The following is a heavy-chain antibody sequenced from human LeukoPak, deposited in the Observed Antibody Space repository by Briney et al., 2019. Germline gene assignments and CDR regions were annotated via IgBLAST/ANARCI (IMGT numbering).Heavy chain of an antibody. CDR3: AKGPRYCSSTGCYASFFDY. Sequence: PGGSLRLSCAGSGFTFSSYSMNWVRQAPGKGLEWVSSITSSNNYIYYADSMKGRFTISRDNSKNTLYLQMNSLRAEDTAVYYCAKGPRYCSSTGCYASFFDYWGQGTLVTVSS. J-gene: IGHJ4*02. CDR1: GFTFSSYS. CDR2: ITSSNNYI. V-gene: IGHV3-21*04. D-gene: IGHD2-2*01.